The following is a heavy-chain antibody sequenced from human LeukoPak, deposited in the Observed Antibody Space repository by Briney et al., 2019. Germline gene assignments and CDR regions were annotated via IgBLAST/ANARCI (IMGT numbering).Heavy chain of an antibody. CDR2: IYYSGST. CDR3: ARVTRFAFDI. CDR1: GXYY. D-gene: IGHD3-3*01. Sequence: GXYYWSWIRQPPGKGLEWIGYIYYSGSTNYNPSLKSRVTISVDTSKNLFSLKLSSVTAADTAVYYCARVTRFAFDIWGQGTMVTVSS. J-gene: IGHJ3*02. V-gene: IGHV4-61*01.